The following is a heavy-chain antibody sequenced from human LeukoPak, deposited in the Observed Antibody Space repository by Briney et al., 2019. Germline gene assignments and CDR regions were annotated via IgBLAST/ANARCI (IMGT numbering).Heavy chain of an antibody. CDR3: AKSKEDCCGSFDP. J-gene: IGHJ5*02. V-gene: IGHV3-53*01. CDR1: GFTVSSNY. D-gene: IGHD2-15*01. CDR2: ISGSATT. Sequence: GGSLRLSCAASGFTVSSNYMSWVRQAPGKGLEWVSAISGSATTYYADSVRGRFIISRDNSKNTLYLQMSSLRAEDTAVYYCAKSKEDCCGSFDPWGQGTLVTVSS.